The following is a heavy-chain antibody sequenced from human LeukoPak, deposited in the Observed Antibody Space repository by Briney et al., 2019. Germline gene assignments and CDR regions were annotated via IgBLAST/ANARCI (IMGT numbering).Heavy chain of an antibody. J-gene: IGHJ4*02. V-gene: IGHV3-7*04. D-gene: IGHD5-24*01. CDR3: TRVGYIDEGIDY. Sequence: GGSLRLSCVASGFPFSSYWMTWVRQAPGKGLEWVANIKQDGSKKSYVDSVKGRFTISRDNAKNSLYLQMNSLRAEDTAIYYCTRVGYIDEGIDYWGQGTLVTVSP. CDR2: IKQDGSKK. CDR1: GFPFSSYW.